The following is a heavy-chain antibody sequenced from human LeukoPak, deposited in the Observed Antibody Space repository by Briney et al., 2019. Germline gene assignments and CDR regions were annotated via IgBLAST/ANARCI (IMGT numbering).Heavy chain of an antibody. V-gene: IGHV3-23*01. D-gene: IGHD3-22*01. CDR3: AKESESYDSSGSTFDY. J-gene: IGHJ4*02. CDR1: GFTFSSYA. CDR2: ISGGVGST. Sequence: GGSLRLSCAASGFTFSSYAMSWVRQAPGKGLEWVSNISGGVGSTYYADSVKGRFTISRDNSKNTLYLQMNSLRAEDTAVFYCAKESESYDSSGSTFDYWGQGTLVTVSS.